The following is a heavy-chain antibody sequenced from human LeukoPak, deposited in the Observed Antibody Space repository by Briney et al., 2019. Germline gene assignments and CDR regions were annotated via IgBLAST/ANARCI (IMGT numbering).Heavy chain of an antibody. CDR2: FDPEDGET. D-gene: IGHD3-3*01. CDR3: ARSPISAWSGPPFDP. V-gene: IGHV1-24*01. Sequence: ASVKVSCKVSGYTLTELSMHWVRQAPGKGLEWMGGFDPEDGETIYAQKFQGRVTMTEDTSTDTAYMEVSSLRSEDTAVYYCARSPISAWSGPPFDPWGQGTLVTVSS. CDR1: GYTLTELS. J-gene: IGHJ5*02.